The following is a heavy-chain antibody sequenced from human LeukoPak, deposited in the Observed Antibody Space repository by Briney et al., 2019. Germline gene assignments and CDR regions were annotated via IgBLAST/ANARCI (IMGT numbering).Heavy chain of an antibody. CDR3: ARERMATIDIDD. J-gene: IGHJ4*01. CDR1: GFTFSSYS. Sequence: RGSLRHSCAASGFTFSSYSMNWVCQAPGKGLEWVSSISSSSSYIYYADSVKGRFTISRDNAKNSLYLQMNSLRAEDTAVYYCARERMATIDIDDWGQGNLVTVSS. D-gene: IGHD5-24*01. CDR2: ISSSSSYI. V-gene: IGHV3-21*01.